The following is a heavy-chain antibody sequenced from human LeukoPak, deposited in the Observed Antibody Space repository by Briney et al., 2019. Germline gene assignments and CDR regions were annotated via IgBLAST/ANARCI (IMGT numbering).Heavy chain of an antibody. Sequence: SETLSLTCAVYGGSFSGYYWSWIRQPPGIGLEWIGEINHSGSTNYNPSLKSRVTISVDTSKNQFSLKLSSVTAADTAVYYCARGRGADGSGSYYNPRIDYWGQGTLVTVSS. CDR2: INHSGST. J-gene: IGHJ4*02. CDR1: GGSFSGYY. V-gene: IGHV4-34*01. D-gene: IGHD3-10*01. CDR3: ARGRGADGSGSYYNPRIDY.